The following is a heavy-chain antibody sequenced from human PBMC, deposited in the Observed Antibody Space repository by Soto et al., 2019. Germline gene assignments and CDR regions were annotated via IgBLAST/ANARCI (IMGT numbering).Heavy chain of an antibody. CDR1: GYTFTSYG. CDR3: ARGGSSRYGVDS. V-gene: IGHV1-18*01. J-gene: IGHJ4*02. D-gene: IGHD6-13*01. Sequence: VQLVQSGAEVKEPGASVKVSCKASGYTFTSYGISWVRQAPGQGLEWMGGISAFKGNTNYAQKLQGRVTMTTDTSTRTVYMELMSLRSDDTAVYYCARGGSSRYGVDSWGQGTLVTVSS. CDR2: ISAFKGNT.